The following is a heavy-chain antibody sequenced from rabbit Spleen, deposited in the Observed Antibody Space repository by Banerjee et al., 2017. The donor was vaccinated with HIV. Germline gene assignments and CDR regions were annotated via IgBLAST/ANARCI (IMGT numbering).Heavy chain of an antibody. V-gene: IGHV1S40*01. CDR1: GIDFSSYYY. Sequence: QSLEESGGDLVKPGASLTLTCTASGIDFSSYYYMCWVRQAPGKGLEWIACIYAGSNGNTYYASWAKGRFTISKTSSTTVTLQMTSLTAADTATYFCARDLTSVIGWNFNLWGPGTLVTVS. D-gene: IGHD1-1*01. J-gene: IGHJ4*01. CDR3: ARDLTSVIGWNFNL. CDR2: IYAGSNGNT.